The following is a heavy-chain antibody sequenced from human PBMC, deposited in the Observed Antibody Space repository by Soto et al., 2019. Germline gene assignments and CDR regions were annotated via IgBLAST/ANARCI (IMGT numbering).Heavy chain of an antibody. CDR3: ARGSSGAYVGWFDP. D-gene: IGHD5-12*01. J-gene: IGHJ5*02. CDR1: GFTFSDHY. V-gene: IGHV3-72*01. CDR2: IRNKANSYTT. Sequence: EVQLVESGGGLVQPGGSLRLSCEASGFTFSDHYMDWVRQAPGKGLEWVGRIRNKANSYTTQYAASVKGRFTISRDDSQNSLYLQMNSLKTEDTAVYYCARGSSGAYVGWFDPWGQGTLVTVSS.